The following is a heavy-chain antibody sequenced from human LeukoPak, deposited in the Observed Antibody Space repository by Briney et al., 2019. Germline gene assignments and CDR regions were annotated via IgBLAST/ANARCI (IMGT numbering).Heavy chain of an antibody. J-gene: IGHJ5*02. D-gene: IGHD2-21*01. CDR3: ARAPGVVMAGPFDP. CDR1: GGTFSSYS. CDR2: IIPIFGTA. V-gene: IGHV1-69*05. Sequence: SVKVSCNASGGTFSSYSISWVRQAPGQGLEWMGGIIPIFGTANYAQKFQGRVTITTDESTSTAYMELSSLRSEDTAVYYCARAPGVVMAGPFDPWGQGTLVTVSS.